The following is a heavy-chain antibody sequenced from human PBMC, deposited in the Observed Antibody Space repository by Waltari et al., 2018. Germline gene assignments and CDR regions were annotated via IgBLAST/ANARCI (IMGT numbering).Heavy chain of an antibody. CDR1: GFTFGGQV. Sequence: GGTLVPPGGSLQLSCGGPGFTFGGQVINWVRQNPGKGLELIWHSSPTGYDKLYAASVKGRFTISRDSAKSVFLEMSRLRAEDTGVYYCVRSLYINYGSEGFEEWGPGTMVTVSS. V-gene: IGHV3-48*03. D-gene: IGHD3-16*01. J-gene: IGHJ3*01. CDR3: VRSLYINYGSEGFEE. CDR2: SSPTGYDK.